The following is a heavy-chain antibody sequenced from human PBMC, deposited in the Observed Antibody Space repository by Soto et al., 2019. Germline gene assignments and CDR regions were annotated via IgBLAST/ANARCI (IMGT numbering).Heavy chain of an antibody. CDR2: ISGSGGST. J-gene: IGHJ4*02. D-gene: IGHD6-13*01. Sequence: EVQLLESGGGLVQPGGSLRLSCAASGFTCSSYAMSWVRQAPGKGLEGVSAISGSGGSTYYAASVKGRFTISRDNSKNTLYLEMNSLRAEDTAVYYCASPEQLVSGVVCYCGQGTLVTFSS. CDR3: ASPEQLVSGVVCY. CDR1: GFTCSSYA. V-gene: IGHV3-23*01.